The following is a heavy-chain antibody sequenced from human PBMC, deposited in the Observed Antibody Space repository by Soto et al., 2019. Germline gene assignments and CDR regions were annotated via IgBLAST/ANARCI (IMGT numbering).Heavy chain of an antibody. CDR3: AREAYDSPDY. D-gene: IGHD3-22*01. CDR2: ISSDGNKE. CDR1: GLTFSNFG. J-gene: IGHJ4*02. V-gene: IGHV3-30-3*01. Sequence: VQLVESGGGVVQPGRSLRLSCEVSGLTFSNFGMHWIRQAPGKGLEWVAVISSDGNKEYYADSVKGRFTVSRDDSKNTLYLLMNSLRPDDTAVYYCAREAYDSPDYWGQGTLVIVSS.